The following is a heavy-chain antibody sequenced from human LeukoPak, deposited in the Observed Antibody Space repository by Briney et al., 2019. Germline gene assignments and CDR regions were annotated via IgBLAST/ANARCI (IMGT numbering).Heavy chain of an antibody. V-gene: IGHV1-69*13. D-gene: IGHD4-17*01. CDR1: GGTFRSHA. J-gene: IGHJ4*02. CDR2: IIPMINTP. CDR3: AIFQGTYGDNDNDF. Sequence: GASVKVSCKASGGTFRSHAINWVRQAPGKGLEWMGGIIPMINTPKYGQRFQGRVTITADDSSSTGYMEVSSLRSEDTAVYFCAIFQGTYGDNDNDFWGQGTLVTVSS.